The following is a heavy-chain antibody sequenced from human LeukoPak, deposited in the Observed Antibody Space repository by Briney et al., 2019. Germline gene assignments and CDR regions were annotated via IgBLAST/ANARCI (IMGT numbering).Heavy chain of an antibody. CDR1: GGTLSGNF. J-gene: IGHJ6*02. D-gene: IGHD3-9*01. CDR2: ISHSGSI. Sequence: SETLSLTRAVSGGTLSGNFWNCIRQPPGKGLEWIGEISHSGSINYSPSLKSRLTISVDTSKNQFSLRLSPVTAADTAVYYCARGHTLGGYYKQKYYYYGMDVWGQGTTVTVSS. V-gene: IGHV4-34*01. CDR3: ARGHTLGGYYKQKYYYYGMDV.